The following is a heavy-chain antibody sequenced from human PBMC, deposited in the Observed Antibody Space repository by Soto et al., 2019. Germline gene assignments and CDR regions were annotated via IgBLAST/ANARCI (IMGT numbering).Heavy chain of an antibody. CDR3: ARDPKLERLGGYYYYGMDV. J-gene: IGHJ6*02. CDR1: GGTFSSYA. D-gene: IGHD1-1*01. CDR2: IIPIFGTA. Sequence: GASVKVSCKASGGTFSSYAISWVRQAPGQGLEWMGGIIPIFGTANYAQKFQGRVTITADESTSTAYMELSSLRSEDTAVYYCARDPKLERLGGYYYYGMDVWGQGTTVTVSS. V-gene: IGHV1-69*13.